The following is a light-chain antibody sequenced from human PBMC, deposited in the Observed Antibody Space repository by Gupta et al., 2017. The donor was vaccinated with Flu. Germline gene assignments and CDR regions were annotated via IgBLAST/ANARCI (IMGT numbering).Light chain of an antibody. CDR1: SSDFSAYDR. CDR2: DVT. Sequence: QSAPTQPRSVSGSPGQSVTISCTGSSSDFSAYDRVSWYQQHPGKAPKRGREDVTKWPSGVPDRVSGSESGNKDSLNISGLQAEDEADEYCCSSAGGVTWVFGTGTEVTVL. V-gene: IGLV2-11*01. CDR3: CSSAGGVTWV. J-gene: IGLJ1*01.